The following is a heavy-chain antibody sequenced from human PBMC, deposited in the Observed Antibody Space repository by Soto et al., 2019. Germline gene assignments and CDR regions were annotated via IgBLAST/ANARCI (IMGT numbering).Heavy chain of an antibody. CDR1: GFTFSSYA. J-gene: IGHJ4*02. D-gene: IGHD3-3*01. Sequence: GGSLRLSCAASGFTFSSYAMHWVRQAPGKGLEWVAVISYDGSNKYYADSVKGRFTISRDNSKNTLYLQMNSLRAEDTAVYCCARGSITIFGVVIIRYFDYWGQGTLVTVSS. CDR3: ARGSITIFGVVIIRYFDY. CDR2: ISYDGSNK. V-gene: IGHV3-30-3*01.